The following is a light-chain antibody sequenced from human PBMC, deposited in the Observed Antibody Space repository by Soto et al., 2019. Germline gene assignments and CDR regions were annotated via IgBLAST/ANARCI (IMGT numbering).Light chain of an antibody. Sequence: DIQMTQSPSSLSASVGDRVTITCRPSQSISSYLNWYQQKPGKAPKLMIYAASSLQSGVPSRFSGSASSTDFTLTISSLQPEDFATYYCQQSYSTPRTFGQGTKV. CDR3: QQSYSTPRT. CDR2: AAS. J-gene: IGKJ1*01. V-gene: IGKV1-39*01. CDR1: QSISSY.